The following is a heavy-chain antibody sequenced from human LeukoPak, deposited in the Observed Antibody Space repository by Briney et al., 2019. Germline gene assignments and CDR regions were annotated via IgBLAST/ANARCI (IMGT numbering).Heavy chain of an antibody. CDR1: GGTFSSYA. D-gene: IGHD3-9*01. CDR3: ASQSTFGVGLLRYFDLQNWFDP. CDR2: IIPIFGTA. J-gene: IGHJ5*02. Sequence: SVKVSCKASGGTFSSYAISWVRQAPGQGLEWMGGIIPIFGTANYAQKFQGRVTITADESTSTAYMELSSLRSEDTAVYYCASQSTFGVGLLRYFDLQNWFDPWGRGTLVTVSS. V-gene: IGHV1-69*13.